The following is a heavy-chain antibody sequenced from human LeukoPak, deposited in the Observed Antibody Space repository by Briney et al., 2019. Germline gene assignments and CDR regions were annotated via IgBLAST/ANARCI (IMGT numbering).Heavy chain of an antibody. J-gene: IGHJ4*02. D-gene: IGHD3-22*01. CDR1: GYTFTGYY. V-gene: IGHV1-2*06. CDR3: ASGSYYDSSGYYYVDIDY. CDR2: INPNSGGT. Sequence: ASVKVSCKASGYTFTGYYMHWVRQAPGQGLEWMGRINPNSGGTNYAQKFQGRVTMTRDTSISTAYMELSRLRFDDTAVYYCASGSYYDSSGYYYVDIDYWGQGTLVTVSS.